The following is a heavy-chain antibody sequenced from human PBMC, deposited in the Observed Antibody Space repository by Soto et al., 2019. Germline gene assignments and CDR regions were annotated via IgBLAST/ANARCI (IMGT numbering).Heavy chain of an antibody. CDR1: GGSISSSSYY. J-gene: IGHJ4*02. CDR2: IYYSGST. Sequence: QLQLQESGPGLVKPSETLSLTCTVSGGSISSSSYYWGWIRQPPGKGLEWIGSIYYSGSTYYNPSLKSRVTISVDTSKNQFSLKLSSVTAADTAVYYCARHKVGATPFDYWGQGTLVTVSS. CDR3: ARHKVGATPFDY. D-gene: IGHD1-26*01. V-gene: IGHV4-39*01.